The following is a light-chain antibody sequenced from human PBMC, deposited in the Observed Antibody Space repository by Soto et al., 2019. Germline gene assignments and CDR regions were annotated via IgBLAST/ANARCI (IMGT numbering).Light chain of an antibody. CDR1: QGITYY. CDR2: AAS. V-gene: IGKV1-27*01. CDR3: QNYIIAPLT. J-gene: IGKJ4*01. Sequence: EIQIPQSQSSLSASVGDRVTITCRASQGITYYLAWYQQRPGEGPKRLIYAASTVRSGVPSRFSGGGSGADFTLTISSLQPEDVATYYCQNYIIAPLTFGGGTKVDI.